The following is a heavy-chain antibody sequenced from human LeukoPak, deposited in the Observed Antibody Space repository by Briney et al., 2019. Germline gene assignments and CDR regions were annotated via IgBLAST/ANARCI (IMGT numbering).Heavy chain of an antibody. CDR1: GGSFSGYY. V-gene: IGHV4-34*01. CDR3: ARGPRRGYSGFDL. Sequence: SETLSLTCAVYGGSFSGYYWSWIRQPPGKGLEWIGGINHSGSTNYNPSLKSRVTISVDTSKNQFSLKLSSVTAADTAVYYCARGPRRGYSGFDLWGRGTLVTVSS. J-gene: IGHJ2*01. CDR2: INHSGST. D-gene: IGHD5-12*01.